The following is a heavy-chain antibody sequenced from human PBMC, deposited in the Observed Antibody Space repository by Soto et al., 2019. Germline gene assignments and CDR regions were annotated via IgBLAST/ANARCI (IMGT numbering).Heavy chain of an antibody. CDR3: ARSVVVVAATAHFDY. D-gene: IGHD2-15*01. J-gene: IGHJ4*02. Sequence: TSETLSLTCTVSGGSISSGGYYWSWIRQHPGKGLEWIGYIYYSGSTYYNPSLKSRVTISVDTSKNQFSLKLSSVTAADTAVYYCARSVVVVAATAHFDYWGQGTLVTVSS. CDR1: GGSISSGGYY. V-gene: IGHV4-31*03. CDR2: IYYSGST.